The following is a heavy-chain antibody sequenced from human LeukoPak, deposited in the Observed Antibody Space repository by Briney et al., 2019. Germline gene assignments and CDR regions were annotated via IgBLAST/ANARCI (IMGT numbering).Heavy chain of an antibody. CDR1: GFTFSSYA. J-gene: IGHJ4*02. CDR2: ISGGGDST. D-gene: IGHD3-3*01. V-gene: IGHV3-23*01. CDR3: ARTSTYWSAFSLDY. Sequence: PGGSLRLSCAASGFTFSSYAMSWVRQAPGKGPEWVSAISGGGDSTYYADSVKGRFTISRDNSKNTLYLQLNSLRAEDAAVYYCARTSTYWSAFSLDYWGQGTLVTVSS.